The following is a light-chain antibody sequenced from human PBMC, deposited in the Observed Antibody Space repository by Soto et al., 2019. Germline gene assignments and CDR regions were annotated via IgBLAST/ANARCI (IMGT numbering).Light chain of an antibody. Sequence: QSVLSQPASMSGSPGQSITIPCTGASSDIGLYNYVSWYQHHPGKAPKLLISEVSIRPSGLSDRFSASKAGNTASLTISRLQPEDEAFYYCSCLSTTSTPIVFGTGTKVTVL. V-gene: IGLV2-14*01. CDR3: SCLSTTSTPIV. CDR1: SSDIGLYNY. J-gene: IGLJ1*01. CDR2: EVS.